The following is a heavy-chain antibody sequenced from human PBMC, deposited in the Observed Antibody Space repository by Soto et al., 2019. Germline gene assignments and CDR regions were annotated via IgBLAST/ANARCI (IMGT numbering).Heavy chain of an antibody. V-gene: IGHV3-48*03. CDR2: ISSSGSTI. CDR3: ARERLRDGYNYFDY. CDR1: GFTSSSYE. D-gene: IGHD5-12*01. J-gene: IGHJ4*02. Sequence: PGGSLRLSCAASGFTSSSYEMNWVRQAPGKGLEWVSYISSSGSTIYYADSVKGRFTISRDNAKNSLYLQMNSLRAEDTAVYYCARERLRDGYNYFDYWGQGTLVTV.